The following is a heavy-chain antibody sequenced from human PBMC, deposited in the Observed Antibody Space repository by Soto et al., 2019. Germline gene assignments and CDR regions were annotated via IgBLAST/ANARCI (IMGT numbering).Heavy chain of an antibody. V-gene: IGHV3-21*01. CDR3: ARDRLVAATSAPPYCYYGMDV. CDR2: ISSSSRYI. CDR1: GFTFSRYS. D-gene: IGHD2-15*01. Sequence: PGGSLRLSSATSGFTFSRYSMNWVRQAPGMGLEWVSSISSSSRYIYYADSVRGRFTISRDNAKNSLYLQINSLRAEDTAVYYCARDRLVAATSAPPYCYYGMDVWGRGTTVTVSS. J-gene: IGHJ6*02.